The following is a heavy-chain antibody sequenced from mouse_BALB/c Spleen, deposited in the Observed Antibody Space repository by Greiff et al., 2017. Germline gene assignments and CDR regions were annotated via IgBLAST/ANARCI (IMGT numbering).Heavy chain of an antibody. CDR3: AREGGYYFDY. V-gene: IGHV3-2*02. J-gene: IGHJ2*01. CDR2: ISYSGST. Sequence: EVQLQESGPGLVKPSQSLSLTCTVTGYSITSDYAWNWIRQFPGNKLEWMGYISYSGSTSYNPSLKSRISITRDTSKNQFFLQLNSVTTEDTATYYCAREGGYYFDYWGQGTTLTVSS. CDR1: GYSITSDYA.